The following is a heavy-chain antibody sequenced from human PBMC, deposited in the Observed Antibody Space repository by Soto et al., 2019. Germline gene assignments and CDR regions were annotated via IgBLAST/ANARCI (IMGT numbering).Heavy chain of an antibody. Sequence: TSETLSLTCSVSGGSISSSSYYWGWIRQPPGKGLERIGSIYYSGSTYYNPSLKSRVTISVDTSKNQFSLKLSSVSAADTAVYYCARIYYDSVFDYWGQGTLVTVSS. V-gene: IGHV4-39*01. J-gene: IGHJ4*02. CDR3: ARIYYDSVFDY. CDR2: IYYSGST. D-gene: IGHD3-22*01. CDR1: GGSISSSSYY.